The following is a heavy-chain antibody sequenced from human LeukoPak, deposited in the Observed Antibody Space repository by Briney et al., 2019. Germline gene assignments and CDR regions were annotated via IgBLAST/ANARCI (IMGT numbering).Heavy chain of an antibody. CDR2: IKSKTDGGTT. J-gene: IGHJ4*02. D-gene: IGHD3-22*01. V-gene: IGHV3-15*01. CDR3: TTTTYYYDSSGYVGGDY. Sequence: GGSLRLSCAASGFTFSSYAMSWVRQAPGKGLEWVGRIKSKTDGGTTDYAAPVKGRFTISRDDSKNTLYLQMNSLKTEDTAVYYCTTTTYYYDSSGYVGGDYWGQGTLVTVSS. CDR1: GFTFSSYA.